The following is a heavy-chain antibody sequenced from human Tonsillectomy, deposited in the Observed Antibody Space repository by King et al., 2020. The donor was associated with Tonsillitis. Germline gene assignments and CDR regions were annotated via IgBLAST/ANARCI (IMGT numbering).Heavy chain of an antibody. D-gene: IGHD4-17*01. CDR1: GDSISSTLYH. J-gene: IGHJ5*02. Sequence: QLQESGPGLVKPSETLSLTCTVSGDSISSTLYHWGWLRQPPGKGLEWIASIFHGGGASYNPSLKSRVTVSVDTSRNHLSLELSSVTAADTAVYFCARHRPEMSVTDWFDPWGQEILVTVSS. CDR3: ARHRPEMSVTDWFDP. V-gene: IGHV4-39*01. CDR2: IFHGGGA.